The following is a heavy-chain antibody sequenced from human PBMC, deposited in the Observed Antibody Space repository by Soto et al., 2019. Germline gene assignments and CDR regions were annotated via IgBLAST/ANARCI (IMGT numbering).Heavy chain of an antibody. Sequence: NPSETLSLTCAVSGGSISSSKWWSWVRQPPGKGLEWIGEIYHGGSTNSNPSLKSRVTISVDKSKNQFSLNLSSVTAADTAVYYCARVSELRSFDKWGQGTQVTVSS. CDR1: GGSISSSKW. V-gene: IGHV4-4*02. J-gene: IGHJ4*02. CDR2: IYHGGST. CDR3: ARVSELRSFDK.